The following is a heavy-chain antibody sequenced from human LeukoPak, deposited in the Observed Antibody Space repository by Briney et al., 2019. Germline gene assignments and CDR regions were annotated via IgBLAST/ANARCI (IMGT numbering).Heavy chain of an antibody. CDR1: VYTFTGYY. J-gene: IGHJ6*03. CDR2: INPNSGGT. CDR3: ERVIGDNHGYYYYYMDV. V-gene: IGHV1-2*02. Sequence: ASVKVSCNSSVYTFTGYYMHWVRQAPGQGLELMGWINPNSGGTNYSQKFQGRVTMTRETSISTDYMELSRLRSDDTAVYYCERVIGDNHGYYYYYMDVWGKGTTVTISS. D-gene: IGHD2-21*02.